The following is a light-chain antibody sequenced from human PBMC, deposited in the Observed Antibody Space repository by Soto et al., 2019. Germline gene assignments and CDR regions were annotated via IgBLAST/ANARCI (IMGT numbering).Light chain of an antibody. CDR2: EGS. V-gene: IGLV2-23*01. CDR1: SSDVGSYNL. Sequence: QSALTQPASVSGSPGQSITISCTGTSSDVGSYNLVSWYQQHPGKAPKLMIYEGSKRPSGVPNRFSGSKSGNTASLTISGLQAEDEADYYCFSYAGSSTYVFGTGTKVTVL. J-gene: IGLJ1*01. CDR3: FSYAGSSTYV.